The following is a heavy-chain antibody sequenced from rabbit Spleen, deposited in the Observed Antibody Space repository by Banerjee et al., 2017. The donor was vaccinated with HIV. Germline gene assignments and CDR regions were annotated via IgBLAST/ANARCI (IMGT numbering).Heavy chain of an antibody. CDR3: AREVAGVDYGSFDF. Sequence: QEQLVESGGGLVQPEGSPTLTCTVSGFSLISYAMCWVRQAPGKGLEWIACIESGSSGSTYYASWAKGRFTITRSTSLNTVTLQLNSLTAADTATYFCAREVAGVDYGSFDFWGQGTLVTVS. V-gene: IGHV1S47*01. CDR1: GFSLISYA. J-gene: IGHJ4*01. D-gene: IGHD6-1*01. CDR2: IESGSSGST.